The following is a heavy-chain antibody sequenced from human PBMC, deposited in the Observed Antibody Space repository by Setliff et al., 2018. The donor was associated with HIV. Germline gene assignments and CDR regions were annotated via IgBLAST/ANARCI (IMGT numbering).Heavy chain of an antibody. CDR2: VFHTGTT. Sequence: SETLSLTCTVSGGSIRGDDYYWTWVRQHPGKGLEWIGYVFHTGTTYYNPSLKSRLTLSVDTSKNQFSLKLSSVTAADTAVYYCAIGDEYPGVFQSWGQGKVVTVSS. CDR3: AIGDEYPGVFQS. J-gene: IGHJ5*02. V-gene: IGHV4-31*03. D-gene: IGHD2-2*01. CDR1: GGSIRGDDYY.